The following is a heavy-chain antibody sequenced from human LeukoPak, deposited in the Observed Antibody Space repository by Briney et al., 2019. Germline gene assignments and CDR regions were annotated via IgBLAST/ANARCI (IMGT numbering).Heavy chain of an antibody. V-gene: IGHV4-34*01. Sequence: SETLSLTCAVYGGSFSGYYWSWIRQPPGKGLEWIGEINHSGSTNYNLSLKSRVTISVDTSKNQFSLKLSSVTAADTAVYYCARADILTGYCDFDYWGQGTLVTVSS. CDR3: ARADILTGYCDFDY. D-gene: IGHD3-9*01. CDR1: GGSFSGYY. J-gene: IGHJ4*02. CDR2: INHSGST.